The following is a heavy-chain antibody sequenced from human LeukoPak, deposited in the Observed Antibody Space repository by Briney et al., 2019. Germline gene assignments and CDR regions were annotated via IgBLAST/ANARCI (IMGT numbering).Heavy chain of an antibody. D-gene: IGHD2-21*01. CDR3: TSPPRAYCGGDCSFDAFDI. CDR1: GFTFSGSA. J-gene: IGHJ3*02. CDR2: IRSKANSYAT. Sequence: PGGSLRLSCAASGFTFSGSAMHWVRQASGKGLEWVGRIRSKANSYATAYAASVKGRFTISRDDSKNTAYLQMNSLKTEDTAVYYCTSPPRAYCGGDCSFDAFDIWGQGTMVTVSS. V-gene: IGHV3-73*01.